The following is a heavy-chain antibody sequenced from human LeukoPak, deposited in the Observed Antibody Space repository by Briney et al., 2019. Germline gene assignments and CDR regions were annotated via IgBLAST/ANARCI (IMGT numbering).Heavy chain of an antibody. V-gene: IGHV3-66*03. Sequence: GGSLRLSCAASGFTVSSNYMSWVRQAPGKGLEWVSVIYSSGSTYYADSVKGRFTISRDNSKNTLYLQMNSLRAEDRAVYYCARDLTGYSSDGYWGQGTLVTVSS. J-gene: IGHJ4*02. CDR1: GFTVSSNY. D-gene: IGHD3-9*01. CDR3: ARDLTGYSSDGY. CDR2: IYSSGST.